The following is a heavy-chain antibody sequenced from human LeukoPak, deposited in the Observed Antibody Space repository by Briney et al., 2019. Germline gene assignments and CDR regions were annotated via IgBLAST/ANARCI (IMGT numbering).Heavy chain of an antibody. CDR2: ISYDGSNK. CDR3: AKTYTVTLTWPFDY. D-gene: IGHD4-11*01. V-gene: IGHV3-30*18. Sequence: PGGSLRLSCAASGFTFSSYGMHWVRQAPGKGLEWVAVISYDGSNKYYADSVKGRFTISRDNSKNTLYLQMNSLRAEDTAVYYCAKTYTVTLTWPFDYWGQGTLVTVSS. J-gene: IGHJ4*02. CDR1: GFTFSSYG.